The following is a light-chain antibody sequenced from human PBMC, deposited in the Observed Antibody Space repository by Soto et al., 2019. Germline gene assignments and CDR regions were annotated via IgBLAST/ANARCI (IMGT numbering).Light chain of an antibody. CDR1: QDISNY. CDR2: DAS. J-gene: IGKJ5*01. Sequence: DIQMTQSPSSLSASVGDRVTITCQASQDISNYLNWYQQKPGKAPKLLIYDASNLQTGVPSRFSGSGSGTDFTFTISSLQPEHIATYYCQQYDNLPRVTFGQGTRLEIK. V-gene: IGKV1-33*01. CDR3: QQYDNLPRVT.